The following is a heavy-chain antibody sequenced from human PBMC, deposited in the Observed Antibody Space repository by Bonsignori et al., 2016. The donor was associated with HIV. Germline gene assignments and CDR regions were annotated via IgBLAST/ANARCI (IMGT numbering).Heavy chain of an antibody. D-gene: IGHD2-15*01. V-gene: IGHV3-48*02. CDR3: ARVRVLMVVALDAFDI. J-gene: IGHJ3*02. CDR2: ISSSSSTI. Sequence: VRQAPGKGLEWVSYISSSSSTIYYADSVKGRFTISRDNAKNSLYLQMNSLRDEDTAVYYCARVRVLMVVALDAFDIWGQGTMVTVSS.